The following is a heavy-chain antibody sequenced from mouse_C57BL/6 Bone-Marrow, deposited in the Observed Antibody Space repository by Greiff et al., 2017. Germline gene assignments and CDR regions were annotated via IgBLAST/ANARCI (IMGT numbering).Heavy chain of an antibody. V-gene: IGHV1-7*01. J-gene: IGHJ3*01. CDR3: ARSYCYDGAWFAY. CDR1: GYTFTSYW. Sequence: QVQLQQSGAELAKPGASVKLSCKASGYTFTSYWMHWVKQRPGQGLEWIGYINPSSGYTKYNQKFKDKATFTADKSSSTAYMQLSILTYEDSAVYYCARSYCYDGAWFAYWGQGTLVTVSA. D-gene: IGHD2-12*01. CDR2: INPSSGYT.